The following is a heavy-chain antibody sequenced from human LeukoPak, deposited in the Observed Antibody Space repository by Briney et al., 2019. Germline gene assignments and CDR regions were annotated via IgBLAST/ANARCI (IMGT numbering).Heavy chain of an antibody. CDR2: VSASGDKT. V-gene: IGHV3-23*01. CDR3: ARDIHDSSGYYYDY. Sequence: PGGSLRLSCVASGFTFSGYTMSWVRQAPGKGLEWTSAVSASGDKTYYADSVKGRFTVSRDNSKDTLYLQMKSLRAEDTALYYCARDIHDSSGYYYDYWGQGTLVTVSS. J-gene: IGHJ4*02. D-gene: IGHD3-22*01. CDR1: GFTFSGYT.